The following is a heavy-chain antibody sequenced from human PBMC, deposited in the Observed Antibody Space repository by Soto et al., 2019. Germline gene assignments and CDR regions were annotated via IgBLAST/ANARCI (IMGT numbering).Heavy chain of an antibody. V-gene: IGHV3-30*18. CDR1: GFTLSNTG. J-gene: IGHJ5*01. CDR3: AKDWGSSGWFNWFDS. Sequence: QVQLVESGGGVVQPGTSLRLSCVVSGFTLSNTGVHWVRQASGKGLEWVAMISHDGFAQYYVDSVKGRFTISRDNFKNTVYLQMHSLRPEDTSLYYCAKDWGSSGWFNWFDSWGQGTLVTVSS. D-gene: IGHD6-19*01. CDR2: ISHDGFAQ.